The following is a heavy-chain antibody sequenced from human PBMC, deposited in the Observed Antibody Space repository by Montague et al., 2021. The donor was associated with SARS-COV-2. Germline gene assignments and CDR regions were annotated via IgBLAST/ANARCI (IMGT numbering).Heavy chain of an antibody. CDR3: ARLGAITLVRGITKADFGNYGMDV. D-gene: IGHD3-10*01. V-gene: IGHV4-34*01. CDR2: INHSGST. CDR1: SGSFRGYY. J-gene: IGHJ6*02. Sequence: SETLSLPCAVSSGSFRGYYWSWIRQPPGKGLEWIGEINHSGSTTYNPSLESRVSISVGTSNKQFSLKVTSVTAADTAVYCCARLGAITLVRGITKADFGNYGMDVWGQGTTVTVSS.